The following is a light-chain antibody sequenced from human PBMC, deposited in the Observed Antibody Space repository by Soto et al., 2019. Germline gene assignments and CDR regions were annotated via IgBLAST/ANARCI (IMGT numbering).Light chain of an antibody. Sequence: DIQMPQSPSSLPASVGDRVTITCRASQSISSYLNWYQQKPGKAPKLLIYAASSLQSGVPSRFSGSGSGTDFTLTISSLQPEDFATYYCQQSYSTPVTFGQGTKVDIK. V-gene: IGKV1-39*01. CDR2: AAS. J-gene: IGKJ1*01. CDR3: QQSYSTPVT. CDR1: QSISSY.